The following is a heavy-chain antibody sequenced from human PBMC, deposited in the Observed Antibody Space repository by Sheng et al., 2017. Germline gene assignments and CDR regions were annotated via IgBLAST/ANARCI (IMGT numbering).Heavy chain of an antibody. V-gene: IGHV1-69*01. J-gene: IGHJ4*02. CDR1: GGTFSSYA. D-gene: IGHD2-21*02. Sequence: QVQLVQSGAEVKKPGSSVKVSCKASGGTFSSYAISWVRQAPGQGLEWMGGIIPIFGTANYAQKFQGRVTITADESTSTAYMELSSLRSEDTAVYYCASPPAYCGGDCYSGFDYWGQGTLVTVSS. CDR3: ASPPAYCGGDCYSGFDY. CDR2: IIPIFGTA.